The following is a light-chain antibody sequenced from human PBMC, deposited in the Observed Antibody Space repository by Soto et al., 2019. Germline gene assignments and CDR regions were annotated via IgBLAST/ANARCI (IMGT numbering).Light chain of an antibody. CDR1: SSDVGGYNY. CDR2: EVS. CDR3: SSYTSSSTEV. J-gene: IGLJ2*01. V-gene: IGLV2-14*01. Sequence: HSALTQPASVSGSPGQSITISCPGTSSDVGGYNYVSWYQQHPGKAPKLMIYEVSNRPSGVSNRFSGSKSGNTASLTISGRQSEDEADYYCSSYTSSSTEVFGGGTKVIVL.